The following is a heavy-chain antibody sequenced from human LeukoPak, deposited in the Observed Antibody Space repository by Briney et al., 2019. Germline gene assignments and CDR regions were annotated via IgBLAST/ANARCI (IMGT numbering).Heavy chain of an antibody. D-gene: IGHD3-10*01. CDR3: ATARKMVRQPKFRNNWFDP. V-gene: IGHV1-24*01. Sequence: ASVKVSCKVSGYTLTELSMHWVRQAPGKGLEWMGGFDPEDGETIYAQKFQGRVTMTEDTSTDTAYMELSSLRSEDTAVYYCATARKMVRQPKFRNNWFDPWGQGTLVTLSS. CDR2: FDPEDGET. CDR1: GYTLTELS. J-gene: IGHJ5*02.